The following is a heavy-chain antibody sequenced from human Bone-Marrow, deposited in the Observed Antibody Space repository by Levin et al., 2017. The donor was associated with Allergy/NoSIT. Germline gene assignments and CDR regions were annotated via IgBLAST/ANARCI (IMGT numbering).Heavy chain of an antibody. CDR3: ARRTYDSSGFYDY. Sequence: ASVKVPCKASGYTFTSYDINWVRQATGQGLEWMGWMNPNSGNTGYAQKFQGRVTMTRNTSISTAYMELSSLRSEDTAVYYCARRTYDSSGFYDYWGQGTLVTVSS. CDR1: GYTFTSYD. D-gene: IGHD3-22*01. V-gene: IGHV1-8*01. CDR2: MNPNSGNT. J-gene: IGHJ4*02.